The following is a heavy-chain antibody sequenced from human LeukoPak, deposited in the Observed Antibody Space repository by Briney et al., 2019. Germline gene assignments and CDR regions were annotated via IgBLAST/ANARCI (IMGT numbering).Heavy chain of an antibody. J-gene: IGHJ4*02. CDR3: ARDFRYYYGSGSYLD. V-gene: IGHV3-53*04. Sequence: GGSLRLSCAASGCTVSSNYMSWVRQAPGKGLEWVSVIYSGGSTYYADSVKGRFTISRHNSKNTLYLQMNSLTAEDTAVYYCARDFRYYYGSGSYLDWGQGTLVTVSS. CDR2: IYSGGST. CDR1: GCTVSSNY. D-gene: IGHD3-10*01.